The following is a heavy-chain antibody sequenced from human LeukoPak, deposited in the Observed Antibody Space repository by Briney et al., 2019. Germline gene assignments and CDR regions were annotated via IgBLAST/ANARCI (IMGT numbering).Heavy chain of an antibody. CDR2: IKHSGGST. J-gene: IGHJ6*02. V-gene: IGHV1-46*01. Sequence: ASVTVSCTASGYTFTIYYMHWVRQAPGQGQEWMGIIKHSGGSTSYAQKFQGRLTMTRDTSTSTVYMELSSLRSEDTAVYYCARDVDTAMVEYYYYGMDVWGQGTTVTVSS. D-gene: IGHD5-18*01. CDR3: ARDVDTAMVEYYYYGMDV. CDR1: GYTFTIYY.